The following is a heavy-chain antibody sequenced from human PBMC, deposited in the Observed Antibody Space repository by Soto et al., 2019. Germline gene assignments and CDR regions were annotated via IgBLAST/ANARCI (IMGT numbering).Heavy chain of an antibody. D-gene: IGHD3-16*01. CDR3: ARGAAGDSSLVTYHFDS. V-gene: IGHV1-2*02. J-gene: IGHJ4*02. CDR2: INPNSGGT. Sequence: ASVKVSCKASGYTFIGYYLHWVRQAPGQGLEWMGWINPNSGGTNYAQKFQGRVTMTRDTSISTAFMDLSGLRSDDTAVYYCARGAAGDSSLVTYHFDSWGQGTLVTVSS. CDR1: GYTFIGYY.